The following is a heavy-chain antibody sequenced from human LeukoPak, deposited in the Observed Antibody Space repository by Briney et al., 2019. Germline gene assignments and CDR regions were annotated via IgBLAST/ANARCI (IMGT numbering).Heavy chain of an antibody. CDR3: ARGRPDYYDFWSGYYEGFDY. J-gene: IGHJ4*02. CDR2: MNPNSGNT. CDR1: GYTFTSYD. Sequence: ASVKVSCKASGYTFTSYDINWVRQATGQGLEWMGWMNPNSGNTGYAQKFQGRVTMTRNTSISTAYMELGSLRSEDTAVYYCARGRPDYYDFWSGYYEGFDYWGQGTLVTVSS. D-gene: IGHD3-3*01. V-gene: IGHV1-8*01.